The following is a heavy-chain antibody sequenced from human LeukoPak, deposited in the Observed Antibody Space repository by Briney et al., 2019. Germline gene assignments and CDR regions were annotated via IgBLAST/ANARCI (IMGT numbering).Heavy chain of an antibody. D-gene: IGHD2-2*01. Sequence: SETLSLTCAGYGGSFSGYYWSWIRQPPGKGLEWIGEINHSGSTNYNPSLKSRVTISVDTSKNQFSLKLSSVTAADTAVYYCARAARPTEDIVVVPAAIGRGYNWFDPWGQGTLVTVSS. CDR1: GGSFSGYY. CDR2: INHSGST. J-gene: IGHJ5*02. CDR3: ARAARPTEDIVVVPAAIGRGYNWFDP. V-gene: IGHV4-34*01.